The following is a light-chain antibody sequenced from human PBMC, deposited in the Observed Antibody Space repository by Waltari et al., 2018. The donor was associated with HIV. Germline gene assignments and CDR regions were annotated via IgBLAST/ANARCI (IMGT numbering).Light chain of an antibody. Sequence: QSALTQPASVSGSPGQSITISCTGTGSDVGGYNYVSWYQQRPGAAPKLPIYEVRNRPSGISSRFSGSKSGNTASLTISGLQAEDEADYYCSSYTDTTTLGVVFGGGTKLTVL. CDR2: EVR. J-gene: IGLJ2*01. CDR1: GSDVGGYNY. V-gene: IGLV2-14*01. CDR3: SSYTDTTTLGVV.